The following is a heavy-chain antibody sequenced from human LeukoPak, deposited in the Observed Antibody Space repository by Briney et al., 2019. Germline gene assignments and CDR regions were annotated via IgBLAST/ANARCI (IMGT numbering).Heavy chain of an antibody. Sequence: GGSLRLSCVASGFIFRDYWMHWVRQAPGKGLVWVSLIHSDGSTTTYADSVRGRFTISRDNAENSLFLEMSSLRADDTAVYFRARDVEGGTFDIWGQGTTVTVSS. CDR1: GFIFRDYW. V-gene: IGHV3-74*01. D-gene: IGHD3-16*01. CDR3: ARDVEGGTFDI. CDR2: IHSDGSTT. J-gene: IGHJ3*02.